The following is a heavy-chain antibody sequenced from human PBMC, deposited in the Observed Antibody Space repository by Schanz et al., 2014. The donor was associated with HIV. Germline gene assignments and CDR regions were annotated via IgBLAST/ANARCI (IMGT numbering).Heavy chain of an antibody. J-gene: IGHJ3*02. CDR2: ISSSGGYI. CDR3: ARVHYYASGSYYTESGAFDI. CDR1: GFPFSSYA. Sequence: VQLVESGEGLVKPGGSLRLSCTGSGFPFSSYAINWVRQAPGKGLEWLSSISSSGGYIYYADSVKGRFTISRDNSKNSVFLQMNSLRAEDTAVYYCARVHYYASGSYYTESGAFDIWGQGTMVTVSS. V-gene: IGHV3-21*06. D-gene: IGHD3-10*01.